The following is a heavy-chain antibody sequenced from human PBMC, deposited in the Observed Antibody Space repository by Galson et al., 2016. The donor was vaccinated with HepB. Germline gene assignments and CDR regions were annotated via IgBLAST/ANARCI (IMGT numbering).Heavy chain of an antibody. CDR1: GGTFSNHP. Sequence: SVKVSCKASGGTFSNHPINWVRQAPGQGLEWMGGIIPIFATANSAQKFQGRVTITADESTTTAYMELSSLRSEDTAVYYCARPLRSYFDSSGYVSAFDIWGQGTMVTVSS. CDR2: IIPIFATA. CDR3: ARPLRSYFDSSGYVSAFDI. D-gene: IGHD3-22*01. J-gene: IGHJ3*02. V-gene: IGHV1-69*13.